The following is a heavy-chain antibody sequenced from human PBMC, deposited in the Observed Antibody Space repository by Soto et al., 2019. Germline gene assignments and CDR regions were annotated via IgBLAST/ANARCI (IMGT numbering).Heavy chain of an antibody. V-gene: IGHV3-53*01. CDR3: ATDSRNVGIGYFDS. D-gene: IGHD1-26*01. Sequence: PGGSLRLSCAASGFKVGSSYVTWLRQAPGEGLEWVSVIVSGGSTHYADSVTGRFTVSRDVSNNTVYLHMSSLRAEDTAVYFCATDSRNVGIGYFDSWGLGTLVTVSS. J-gene: IGHJ4*02. CDR1: GFKVGSSY. CDR2: IVSGGST.